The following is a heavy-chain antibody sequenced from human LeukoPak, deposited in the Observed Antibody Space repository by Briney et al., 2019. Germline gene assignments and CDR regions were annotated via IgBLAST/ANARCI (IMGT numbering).Heavy chain of an antibody. V-gene: IGHV1-69*05. J-gene: IGHJ4*02. CDR2: IIPIFGTA. CDR1: GGTFSSYA. CDR3: ARDHYYDSSGYYYVPPSVFDY. D-gene: IGHD3-22*01. Sequence: SVKVSCKASGGTFSSYAISWVRQAPGQGLEWMGRIIPIFGTANYAQKFQGRVTITTDESTSTAYMELSRLRSEDTAVYYCARDHYYDSSGYYYVPPSVFDYWGQGTLVTVSS.